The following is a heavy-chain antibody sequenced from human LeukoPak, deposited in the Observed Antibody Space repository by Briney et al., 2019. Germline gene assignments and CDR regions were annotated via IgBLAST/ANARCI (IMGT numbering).Heavy chain of an antibody. CDR3: AKDFTPDGIWDIDY. V-gene: IGHV1-69*04. CDR1: GGTFSSYA. D-gene: IGHD1-14*01. CDR2: IIPILGIA. Sequence: HWASVKVSCKASGGTFSSYAISWVRQAPGQGLAWMGRIIPILGIANYAQKFQGRVTITADKSTSTAYMELSSLRSEDTAIYYCAKDFTPDGIWDIDYWGRGTLITVSS. J-gene: IGHJ4*02.